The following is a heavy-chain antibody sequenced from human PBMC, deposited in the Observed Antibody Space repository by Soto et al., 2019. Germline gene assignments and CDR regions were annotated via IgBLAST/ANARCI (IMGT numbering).Heavy chain of an antibody. J-gene: IGHJ4*02. CDR1: GGTVSSYA. D-gene: IGHD3-10*01. CDR2: FIPIFVSA. CDR3: ARDVSSDTTGFRGYDL. V-gene: IGHV1-69*01. Sequence: QLHLVQSGAEVKKAGSSVMVSCKASGGTVSSYAITWVRQAPGKGLEWMGVFIPIFVSAHYAPKFQGRITITADESTSTAYMELSGLTSEDTAIYYCARDVSSDTTGFRGYDLWGQGTQVTVSS.